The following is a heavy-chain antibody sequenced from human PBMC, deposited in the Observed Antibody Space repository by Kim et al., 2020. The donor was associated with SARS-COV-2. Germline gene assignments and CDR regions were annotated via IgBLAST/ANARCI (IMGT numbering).Heavy chain of an antibody. D-gene: IGHD3-22*01. V-gene: IGHV3-30*03. J-gene: IGHJ6*02. CDR1: GFTFSSYG. CDR2: ISYDGSNK. CDR3: AVFPEGVVVITGMDV. Sequence: GGSLRLSCAASGFTFSSYGMHWVRQAPGKGLEWVAVISYDGSNKYYADSVKGRFTISRDNSKNTLYLQMNSLRAEDTAVYYCAVFPEGVVVITGMDVWGQGTTVTVSS.